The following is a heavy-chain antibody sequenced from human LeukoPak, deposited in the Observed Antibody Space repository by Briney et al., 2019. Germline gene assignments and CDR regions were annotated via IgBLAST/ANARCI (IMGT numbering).Heavy chain of an antibody. D-gene: IGHD2-15*01. V-gene: IGHV4-34*01. J-gene: IGHJ1*01. Sequence: PSETLSLTCAVYGGSFSGYYWSWIRQPPGKGLEWIGEINHSGSTNYNPSLKSRVTISVDTSKNQFSLKLSSVTAADTAVYYCARWDSGMVEHWGQGTLVTVSS. CDR1: GGSFSGYY. CDR3: ARWDSGMVEH. CDR2: INHSGST.